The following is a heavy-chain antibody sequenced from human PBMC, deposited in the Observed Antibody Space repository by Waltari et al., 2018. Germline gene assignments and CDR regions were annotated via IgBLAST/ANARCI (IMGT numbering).Heavy chain of an antibody. CDR3: ARGVPDYSSLAY. Sequence: EVQLVESGGTVVQPGGSLRLSCAVSGFTFISYWMHWVRQATGRGLVGLERINIDGSGTGYRDSVKGRFTISRDNAKNTLYLQMNSLSADDTAVYYCARGVPDYSSLAYWGQGTLVTVSS. D-gene: IGHD4-4*01. V-gene: IGHV3-74*01. J-gene: IGHJ4*02. CDR1: GFTFISYW. CDR2: INIDGSGT.